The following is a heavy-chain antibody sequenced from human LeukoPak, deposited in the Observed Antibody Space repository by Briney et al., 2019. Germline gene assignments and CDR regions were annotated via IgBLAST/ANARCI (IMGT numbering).Heavy chain of an antibody. Sequence: PSETLSLTCTVSGGSIDSYYWSWIRQPPGKGLEWIGYIYYTGSTEYHPSLKSRVTISLDTSKNQFSLKLTSVTAADTALYYCARRDRYYFFDYWGQGTLVTVSS. CDR2: IYYTGST. D-gene: IGHD3-16*01. CDR1: GGSIDSYY. V-gene: IGHV4-59*08. CDR3: ARRDRYYFFDY. J-gene: IGHJ4*02.